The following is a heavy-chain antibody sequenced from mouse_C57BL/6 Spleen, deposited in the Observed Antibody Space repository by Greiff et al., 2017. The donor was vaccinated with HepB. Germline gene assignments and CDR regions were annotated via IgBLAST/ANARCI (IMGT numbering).Heavy chain of an antibody. D-gene: IGHD2-13*01. CDR3: ARGDYFYAMDY. J-gene: IGHJ4*01. CDR1: GFSFTSYG. Sequence: VKLVESGPGLVQPSQCLSITCTVSGFSFTSYGVHWVRQSPGKGLEWLGVIWSGGSTDYNAAFISRLSISKDNSKSQVFFKMNSLQADDTAIYYCARGDYFYAMDYWGQGTSVTVSS. V-gene: IGHV2-2*01. CDR2: IWSGGST.